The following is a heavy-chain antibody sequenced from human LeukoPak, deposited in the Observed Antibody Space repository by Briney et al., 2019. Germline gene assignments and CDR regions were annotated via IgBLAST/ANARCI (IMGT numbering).Heavy chain of an antibody. V-gene: IGHV3-21*01. CDR2: ISSSSSYI. J-gene: IGHJ6*03. CDR1: GFTFSSYS. CDR3: AWNDGVYYYMDV. D-gene: IGHD1-1*01. Sequence: PGGSLRLSCAASGFTFSSYSMNWVRQAPGKGLEWVSSISSSSSYIYYADSVKGRFTISRDNAKNSLYLQMNSLRAEDTAVYYCAWNDGVYYYMDVWGKGTTVTVSS.